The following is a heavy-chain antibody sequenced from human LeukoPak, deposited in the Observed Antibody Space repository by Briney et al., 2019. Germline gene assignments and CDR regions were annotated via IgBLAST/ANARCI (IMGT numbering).Heavy chain of an antibody. CDR3: TTGTTFYYGSGSSPD. J-gene: IGHJ4*02. D-gene: IGHD3-10*01. CDR1: RFTFSNAW. CDR2: IKSKTDGGTT. V-gene: IGHV3-15*01. Sequence: GGSLRLSCAASRFTFSNAWMSWFRQAPGKGLEWVGRIKSKTDGGTTDYAAPVKGRFTILRDDSKNTLYLQMNSLKTDDTAVYYCTTGTTFYYGSGSSPDWGQGTLVTVSS.